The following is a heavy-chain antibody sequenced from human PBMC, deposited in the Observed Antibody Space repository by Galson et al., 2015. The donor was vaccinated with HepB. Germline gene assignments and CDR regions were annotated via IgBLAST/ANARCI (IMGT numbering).Heavy chain of an antibody. Sequence: SLRLSCAASGFTFSSYAMSWVRQVPEKGLEWASSISGSDGSTYYTDSVKGRFTISRDDSKSTLYLQMNSLRAEDTAVYYCAKDRRTGTTPPDGFDIWGQGTMVTVSS. V-gene: IGHV3-23*01. CDR2: ISGSDGST. D-gene: IGHD1-1*01. J-gene: IGHJ3*02. CDR3: AKDRRTGTTPPDGFDI. CDR1: GFTFSSYA.